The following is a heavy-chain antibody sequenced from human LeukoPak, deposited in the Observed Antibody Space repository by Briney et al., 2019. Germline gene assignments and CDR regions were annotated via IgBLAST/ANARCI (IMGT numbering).Heavy chain of an antibody. J-gene: IGHJ4*02. V-gene: IGHV3-30*18. CDR1: GFTFSSYG. CDR2: ISYNGSNK. CDR3: AKAASYFDWLFDY. D-gene: IGHD3-9*01. Sequence: GRSLRLSCAASGFTFSSYGMHWVRQAPGKGLEWVVVISYNGSNKYYADSVKGRFTISRDNSKNTLYLQMNSLRAEDTAVYYCAKAASYFDWLFDYWGQGTLVTVSS.